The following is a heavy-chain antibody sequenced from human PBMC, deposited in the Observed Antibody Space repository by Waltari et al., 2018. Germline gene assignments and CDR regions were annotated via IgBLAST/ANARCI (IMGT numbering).Heavy chain of an antibody. J-gene: IGHJ6*02. D-gene: IGHD3-10*01. V-gene: IGHV3-23*01. Sequence: EAQLLESGGGLVQPGGSLRLSCAASGFSFSNFGMSWVRQTPGKGLEWVSGFRGTGGSTSYAASGRGRFTISRDNSKNTLYLQMDSLRADDTAIYYCAKGPYYGSGVGRDVWGQGTTVTVSS. CDR2: FRGTGGST. CDR1: GFSFSNFG. CDR3: AKGPYYGSGVGRDV.